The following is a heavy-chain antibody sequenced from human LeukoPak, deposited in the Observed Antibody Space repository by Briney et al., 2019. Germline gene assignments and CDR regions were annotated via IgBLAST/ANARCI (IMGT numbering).Heavy chain of an antibody. V-gene: IGHV4-59*08. CDR3: ASTMTRGGFDY. D-gene: IGHD3-22*01. CDR1: GGSISSYY. CDR2: IYYSGST. Sequence: SETLSLTCTVSGGSISSYYWSWIRQPPGQVLEWIGYIYYSGSTNYNPSLKSRVTISVDTSKNQFSLKLSSVTAADTAVYYCASTMTRGGFDYWGQGTLVTVSS. J-gene: IGHJ4*02.